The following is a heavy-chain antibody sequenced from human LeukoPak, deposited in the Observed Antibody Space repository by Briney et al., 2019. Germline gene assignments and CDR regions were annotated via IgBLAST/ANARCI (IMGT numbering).Heavy chain of an antibody. V-gene: IGHV2-5*01. CDR1: GFSLSTSGVG. CDR2: IYWNDVK. CDR3: AHRPYYYDSSGFFDY. D-gene: IGHD3-22*01. J-gene: IGHJ4*02. Sequence: SGPTLVNPTQTLTLTCTFSGFSLSTSGVGVGWIRQPPGKALEWLALIYWNDVKRYSPSLKSRLTITKDTSKNQVVLTMTNMDPVDTATYYCAHRPYYYDSSGFFDYWGQGTLVAVSS.